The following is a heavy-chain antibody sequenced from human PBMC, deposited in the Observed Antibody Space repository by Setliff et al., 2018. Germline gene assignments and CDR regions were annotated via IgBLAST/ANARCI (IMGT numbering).Heavy chain of an antibody. Sequence: PGGSLRLSCVASGITFSDAWMTWVRQAPGKGLEWVSYISSSSSTIYYADSVKGRFTISRDNAKNSLYLQMNSLRAEDTAVYYCARVDYYYDSSGYRRNDYYFDYWGQGTLVTVSS. D-gene: IGHD3-22*01. V-gene: IGHV3-48*01. CDR2: ISSSSSTI. J-gene: IGHJ4*02. CDR1: GITFSDAW. CDR3: ARVDYYYDSSGYRRNDYYFDY.